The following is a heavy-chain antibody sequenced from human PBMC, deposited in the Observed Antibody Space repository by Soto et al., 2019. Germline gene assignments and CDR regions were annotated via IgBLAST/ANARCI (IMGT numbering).Heavy chain of an antibody. Sequence: QVQLVESGGGVVQPGRSLRLSCAASGFTFSSYGMHWVRQAPGKGLEWVAVIWYDGSNKYYADSVKGRFTISRDNSKNTLYLQMNSLRAEATAVYYCAGGLGVCGAYYYMDVWDRGTTVSVSS. J-gene: IGHJ6*03. CDR3: AGGLGVCGAYYYMDV. V-gene: IGHV3-33*01. CDR2: IWYDGSNK. CDR1: GFTFSSYG. D-gene: IGHD3-16*01.